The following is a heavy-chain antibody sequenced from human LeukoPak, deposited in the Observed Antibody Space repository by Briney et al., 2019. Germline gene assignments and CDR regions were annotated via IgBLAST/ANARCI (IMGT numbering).Heavy chain of an antibody. CDR2: IRDTGGSE. Sequence: TRGCLRLSCAASGVTFRSYAMSWVRQAPGEGLEWGSGIRDTGGSEYFADSVKGRFTISRDNSKNTLYLQMNSLRAEDTAVYYCARDPFGDNWFDPWGQGTLVTVSS. CDR1: GVTFRSYA. J-gene: IGHJ5*02. V-gene: IGHV3-23*01. D-gene: IGHD3-10*01. CDR3: ARDPFGDNWFDP.